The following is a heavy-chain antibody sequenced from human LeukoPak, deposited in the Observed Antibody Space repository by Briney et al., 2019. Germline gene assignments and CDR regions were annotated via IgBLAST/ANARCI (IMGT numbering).Heavy chain of an antibody. V-gene: IGHV4-59*08. CDR3: ARHVVVPSPFDP. CDR2: IYYSGST. Sequence: KPSETLSLTCTVSGVSISSYYWSWIRQPPGKGLEWIGYIYYSGSTNYNPSLKSRVTISVDTSKNQFSLKLSSVTAADTAVYYCARHVVVPSPFDPWGQGTLVTVSS. CDR1: GVSISSYY. D-gene: IGHD2-21*01. J-gene: IGHJ5*02.